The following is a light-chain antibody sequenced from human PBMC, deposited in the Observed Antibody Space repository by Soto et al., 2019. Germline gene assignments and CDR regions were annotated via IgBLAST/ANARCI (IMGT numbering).Light chain of an antibody. J-gene: IGKJ1*01. CDR1: QSISIN. V-gene: IGKV3D-15*01. Sequence: EIVLTQSPCTLSVSPGDRVSLSCRASQSISINLAWYQHKPGQAPRLLIHAGSTRATGIPARISGSGSGTEFTLTISSLQSEDFAVYYCQQFRNWPWTFGQGTKVEIK. CDR2: AGS. CDR3: QQFRNWPWT.